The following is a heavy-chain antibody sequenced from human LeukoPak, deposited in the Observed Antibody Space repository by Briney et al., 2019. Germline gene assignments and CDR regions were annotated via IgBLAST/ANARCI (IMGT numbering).Heavy chain of an antibody. CDR1: GFTFDDYG. CDR3: ARDKAPSAAAGYFDY. Sequence: PGGSLRLSCAASGFTFDDYGMSWVRQAPGKGLEWVSGINWNGGSTGYADSVKGRFTISRDNAKNSLYLQMNSLRAEDTALYYCARDKAPSAAAGYFDYWGQETLVTVSS. D-gene: IGHD6-13*01. V-gene: IGHV3-20*04. CDR2: INWNGGST. J-gene: IGHJ4*02.